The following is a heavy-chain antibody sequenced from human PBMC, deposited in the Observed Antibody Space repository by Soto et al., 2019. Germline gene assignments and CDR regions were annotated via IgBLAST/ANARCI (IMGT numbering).Heavy chain of an antibody. CDR2: IDWDDDK. D-gene: IGHD6-19*01. Sequence: SGPTLVNPTQILTLTCTFSGFSLSTSGMCVSWIRQPPGKALEWLALIDWDDDKYYSTSLKTRLTISKDTSKNQVVLTMTNMDPVDTATYYCARLLVGIGSSGWYRFAPWGQGTPVTVSS. J-gene: IGHJ5*02. CDR1: GFSLSTSGMC. V-gene: IGHV2-70*01. CDR3: ARLLVGIGSSGWYRFAP.